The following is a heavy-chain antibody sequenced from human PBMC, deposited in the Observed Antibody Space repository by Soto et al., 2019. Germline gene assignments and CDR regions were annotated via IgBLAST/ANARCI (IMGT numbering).Heavy chain of an antibody. Sequence: PSETLSLTCTVSGGSISSSSYYWGWIRQPPGKGLEWIGSIYYSGSTYYNPSLKSRVTISVDTSKNQFSLKLSSVTAADTAVYYCARQNRGLAADYFDYWGPGTLVTVSS. CDR3: ARQNRGLAADYFDY. CDR2: IYYSGST. CDR1: GGSISSSSYY. V-gene: IGHV4-39*01. D-gene: IGHD6-13*01. J-gene: IGHJ4*02.